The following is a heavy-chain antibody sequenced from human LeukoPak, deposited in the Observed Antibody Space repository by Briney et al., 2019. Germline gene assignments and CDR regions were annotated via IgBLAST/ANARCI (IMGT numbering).Heavy chain of an antibody. J-gene: IGHJ6*02. CDR3: ARDWLVVVAATPVCYYYYGMDV. D-gene: IGHD2-15*01. Sequence: GASVKVSCKVSGGTFSSYAISWVRQAPGQGLEWMGWISAYNGNTNYAQKLQGRVTMTTDTSTSTAYMELRSLRSDDTAVYYCARDWLVVVAATPVCYYYYGMDVWGQGTTVTVSS. CDR1: GGTFSSYA. V-gene: IGHV1-18*01. CDR2: ISAYNGNT.